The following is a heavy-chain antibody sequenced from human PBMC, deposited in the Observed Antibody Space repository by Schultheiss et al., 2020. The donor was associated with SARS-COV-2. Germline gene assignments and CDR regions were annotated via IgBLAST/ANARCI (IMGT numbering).Heavy chain of an antibody. D-gene: IGHD1-26*01. Sequence: SETLSLTCAVYGGSFSGYSWSWIRQPPGKGLEWIGSIYYSGSTNYNPSLKSRVTMSVDTSKNQFSLKLSSVTAADTAVYYCARGGASVTRFDYWGQGTLVTVSS. CDR2: IYYSGST. J-gene: IGHJ4*02. CDR3: ARGGASVTRFDY. CDR1: GGSFSGYS. V-gene: IGHV4-34*01.